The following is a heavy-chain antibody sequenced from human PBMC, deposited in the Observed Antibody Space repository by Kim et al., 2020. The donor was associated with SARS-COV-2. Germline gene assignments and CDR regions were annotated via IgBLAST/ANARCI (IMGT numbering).Heavy chain of an antibody. V-gene: IGHV3-23*01. CDR2: VSGSGGST. CDR1: GFTFSSYA. CDR3: AKGVRNNWYFFDY. D-gene: IGHD1-1*01. J-gene: IGHJ4*02. Sequence: GGSLRLSCAASGFTFSSYAMSWVRQAPGKGPEWVSLVSGSGGSTYHADSVKGRFAISRDNSKKTLYLQMNSLRAEDTALYYCAKGVRNNWYFFDYWGQGTLVTVSS.